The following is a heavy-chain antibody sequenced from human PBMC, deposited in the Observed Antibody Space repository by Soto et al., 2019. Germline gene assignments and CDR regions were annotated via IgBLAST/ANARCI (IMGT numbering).Heavy chain of an antibody. J-gene: IGHJ3*02. V-gene: IGHV4-4*02. CDR3: ARVGTYCSSTSCYQNAFDI. CDR2: IYHSGST. Sequence: SETLSLTCAVSGGSISSSNWWSWVRQPPGKGLEWIGEIYHSGSTNYNPSLKSRVTISVDKSKNQFSLKLSSVTAADTAVYYCARVGTYCSSTSCYQNAFDIWGQGTMVTVS. D-gene: IGHD2-2*01. CDR1: GGSISSSNW.